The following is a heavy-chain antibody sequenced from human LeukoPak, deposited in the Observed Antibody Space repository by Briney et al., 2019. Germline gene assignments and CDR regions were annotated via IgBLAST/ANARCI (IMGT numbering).Heavy chain of an antibody. J-gene: IGHJ5*02. Sequence: SETLSLTCTVSGGSISSYYWSWLRQPPGKGREWIGYIYYSGSTNYNPSLKSRVTISVDTSKNQFSLKLSSVTAADTAVYYCARVGAEYYYDSSGYIWFDPWGQGTLVTVSS. D-gene: IGHD3-22*01. CDR2: IYYSGST. V-gene: IGHV4-59*01. CDR3: ARVGAEYYYDSSGYIWFDP. CDR1: GGSISSYY.